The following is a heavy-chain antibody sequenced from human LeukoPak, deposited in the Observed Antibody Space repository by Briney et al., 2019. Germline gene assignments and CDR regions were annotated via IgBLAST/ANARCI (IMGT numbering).Heavy chain of an antibody. D-gene: IGHD5-18*01. CDR1: GFTFSNYW. CDR3: TRDPHGYWWFDP. J-gene: IGHJ5*02. CDR2: INSDGSST. Sequence: GGSLRLSCVASGFTFSNYWMHWVRQDPGKGLVWVSRINSDGSSTTYADSVKGRFTISRDNAKNTLYLQMNSLGAEDTAVYYCTRDPHGYWWFDPWGQGTLVTVSS. V-gene: IGHV3-74*03.